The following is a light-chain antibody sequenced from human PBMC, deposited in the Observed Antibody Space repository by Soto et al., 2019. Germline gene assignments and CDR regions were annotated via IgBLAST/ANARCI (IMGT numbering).Light chain of an antibody. CDR1: QSVSSN. CDR3: QQYDDWPPVT. Sequence: EIVMTQSPATLSVSPGERATLSCRASQSVSSNLAWYQQKPGQAPRLLXYGASTRATGFPARFSGSGSGTEFTLTISSLQSEDFAVYYCQQYDDWPPVTFGGGTKVDIK. CDR2: GAS. V-gene: IGKV3-15*01. J-gene: IGKJ4*01.